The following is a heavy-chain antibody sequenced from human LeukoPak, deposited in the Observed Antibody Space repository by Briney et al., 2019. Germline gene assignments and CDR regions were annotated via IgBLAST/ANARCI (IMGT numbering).Heavy chain of an antibody. CDR2: VYYNGNT. J-gene: IGHJ4*02. D-gene: IGHD3-9*01. Sequence: SETLSLTCSVSGGSISDYYWSWVRQPPGKTLEWIGYVYYNGNTKYSPSLKSRVTMSVDSSKNQFSLRLTSVTAADTAIYYCARHSSDWFYFDSWGRGTLVTVSS. CDR1: GGSISDYY. CDR3: ARHSSDWFYFDS. V-gene: IGHV4-59*01.